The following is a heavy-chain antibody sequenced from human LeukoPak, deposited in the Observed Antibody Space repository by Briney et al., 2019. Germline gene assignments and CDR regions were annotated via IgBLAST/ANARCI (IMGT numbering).Heavy chain of an antibody. D-gene: IGHD3-10*01. CDR1: GFTFSSYE. CDR3: ARGGDMVRGEDGFDP. V-gene: IGHV3-48*03. J-gene: IGHJ5*02. Sequence: PGGSLRLSCAASGFTFSSYEMNWVRQAPGKGLEWVSYISSSGSTIYYADSVKGRFTISRDNAKNSLYLQMNSLRAEDTALYYWARGGDMVRGEDGFDPWGQGTLVTVSS. CDR2: ISSSGSTI.